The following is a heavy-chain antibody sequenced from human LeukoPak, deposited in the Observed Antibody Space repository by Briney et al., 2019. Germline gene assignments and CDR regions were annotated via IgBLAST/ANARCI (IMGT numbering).Heavy chain of an antibody. Sequence: SETLSLTCTVSGGSISSSSYYWGWIRQPPGKGLEWIGSIYYTGSTYYNPSLKSRVTISVDPSKNQFSLKLSSVTAADTAVYYCARLHYGGNYGYYYYYMDVWGKGTTVTISS. CDR2: IYYTGST. CDR3: ARLHYGGNYGYYYYYMDV. D-gene: IGHD4-23*01. V-gene: IGHV4-39*01. CDR1: GGSISSSSYY. J-gene: IGHJ6*03.